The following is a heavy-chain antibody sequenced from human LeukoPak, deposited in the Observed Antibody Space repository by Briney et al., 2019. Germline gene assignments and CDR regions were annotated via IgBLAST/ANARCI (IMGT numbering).Heavy chain of an antibody. CDR1: RFTFSDYY. CDR2: ISSSGRIV. D-gene: IGHD5-24*01. V-gene: IGHV3-11*01. CDR3: ARGAGYTPFDY. J-gene: IGHJ4*02. Sequence: PGGSLRLSCAASRFTFSDYYMSWIRQAPGKGLEWVSYISSSGRIVYYADSVKGRFTISRDNAKNLLYLQMNGLRVEDTAVYYCARGAGYTPFDYWGQGTLVTVSS.